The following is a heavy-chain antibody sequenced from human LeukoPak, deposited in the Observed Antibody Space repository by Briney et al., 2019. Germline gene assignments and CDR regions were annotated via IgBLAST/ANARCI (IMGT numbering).Heavy chain of an antibody. CDR3: ARWVRVRDYVWGSQGFDY. V-gene: IGHV3-74*01. Sequence: RPGGSLRLSCAASGFTVSSNYINWVRQAPGKGLVWVSRINSDGISTSYADSVKGRFTISRDNAKNTLYLQMNSLRVEDTAVYYCARWVRVRDYVWGSQGFDYWGQGTLVTVSS. D-gene: IGHD3-16*01. CDR1: GFTVSSNY. J-gene: IGHJ4*02. CDR2: INSDGIST.